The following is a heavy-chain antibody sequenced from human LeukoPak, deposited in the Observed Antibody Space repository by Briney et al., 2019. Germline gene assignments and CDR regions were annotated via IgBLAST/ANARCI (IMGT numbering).Heavy chain of an antibody. D-gene: IGHD1-26*01. Sequence: GGCLRLSCAASGFTFSTHAMHWVRQAPAKGLEWVAMIWFDGKNTHYVDSVKGRLTISRDNSKNTVDLRMNSLRAEDTAAYYCTRVASYSYYFDYWGQGTLVTVSS. CDR2: IWFDGKNT. CDR1: GFTFSTHA. CDR3: TRVASYSYYFDY. V-gene: IGHV3-33*01. J-gene: IGHJ4*02.